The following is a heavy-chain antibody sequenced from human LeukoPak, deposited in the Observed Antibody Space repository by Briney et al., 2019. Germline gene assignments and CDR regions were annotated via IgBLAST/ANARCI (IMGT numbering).Heavy chain of an antibody. Sequence: SVKVSRKASLYTFTGYYLHGVRQAPGQGLEWVGWIYPKTGGTSYAQKFPGRVTMTRNTCTMTAYMELIDLRSGDAAVYYWAGPWDQVGFDSWGQGTLVSVSS. CDR3: AGPWDQVGFDS. J-gene: IGHJ5*01. V-gene: IGHV1-2*02. CDR1: LYTFTGYY. CDR2: IYPKTGGT. D-gene: IGHD1-26*01.